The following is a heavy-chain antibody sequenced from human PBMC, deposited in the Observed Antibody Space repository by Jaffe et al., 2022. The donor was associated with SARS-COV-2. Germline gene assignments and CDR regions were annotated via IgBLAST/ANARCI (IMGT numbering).Heavy chain of an antibody. CDR3: ARGMNLAYGSGRGPYYYYMDV. Sequence: EVQLVESGGGLVQPGGSLRLSCAASGFTFSSYWMSWVRQAPGKGLEWVANIKQDGSEKYYVDSVKGRFTISRDNAKNSLYLQMNSLRAEDTAVYYCARGMNLAYGSGRGPYYYYMDVWGKGTTVTVSS. CDR1: GFTFSSYW. V-gene: IGHV3-7*01. J-gene: IGHJ6*03. D-gene: IGHD3-10*01. CDR2: IKQDGSEK.